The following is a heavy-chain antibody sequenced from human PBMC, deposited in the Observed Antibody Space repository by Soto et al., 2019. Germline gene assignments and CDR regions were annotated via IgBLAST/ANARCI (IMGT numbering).Heavy chain of an antibody. Sequence: SETLSLTCTVSGGSINTFYWSWVRQPAGKGLEWIGRILSSGSTSFNPSLESRVAMSVDTSKNHFSLNLSSVTAADMAVYYCAREGSYSAYNFAHGIQLWSFDFWGQGALVTVSS. J-gene: IGHJ4*02. CDR2: ILSSGST. V-gene: IGHV4-4*07. D-gene: IGHD5-12*01. CDR3: AREGSYSAYNFAHGIQLWSFDF. CDR1: GGSINTFY.